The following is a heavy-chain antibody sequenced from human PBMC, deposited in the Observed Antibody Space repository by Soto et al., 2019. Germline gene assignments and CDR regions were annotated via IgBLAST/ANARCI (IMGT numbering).Heavy chain of an antibody. CDR2: TRPNNGNT. Sequence: QVQLVQSGAEVKKPGASVKVSCKASGYTVSIYGINWVRQAPGQGLEWMGWTRPNNGNTKYAQNLQGRVTMTTDTSTSTAYMELRSLRTEDTAVYYWVRDLDGSGSYYTDYWGQGTLVTVS. CDR1: GYTVSIYG. V-gene: IGHV1-18*01. J-gene: IGHJ4*02. D-gene: IGHD3-10*01. CDR3: VRDLDGSGSYYTDY.